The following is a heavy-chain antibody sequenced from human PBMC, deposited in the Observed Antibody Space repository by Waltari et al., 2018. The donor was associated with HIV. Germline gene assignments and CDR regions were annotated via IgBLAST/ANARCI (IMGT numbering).Heavy chain of an antibody. V-gene: IGHV1-69*01. J-gene: IGHJ4*02. CDR1: GGPFNIFG. Sequence: QVQLVQSGAEVKNPGSSVKVYCKISGGPFNIFGVSWLRRAPGQGLEWMGGIIPLFATSYFAQKFQGRVTFTADESTNTAYMELSSLTSEDTAVYYCARDTPHLAVAGRTSGSGFDHWGQGTLVIVSS. CDR3: ARDTPHLAVAGRTSGSGFDH. D-gene: IGHD6-19*01. CDR2: IIPLFATS.